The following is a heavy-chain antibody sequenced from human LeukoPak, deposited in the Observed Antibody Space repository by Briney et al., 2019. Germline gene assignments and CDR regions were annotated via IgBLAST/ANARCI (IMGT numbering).Heavy chain of an antibody. CDR2: IGSKTSGGTT. Sequence: PGRSLRLSCTTSGFTFGDYAMTWVRPAPGKGLEWLGFIGSKTSGGTTDYAASVKGRFTISRDDSKSIAYLQMNTLKTEDTAIYYCARGAFEYDTSGYYYSFDYGGQGSLVTVSS. V-gene: IGHV3-49*04. CDR3: ARGAFEYDTSGYYYSFDY. CDR1: GFTFGDYA. J-gene: IGHJ4*02. D-gene: IGHD3-22*01.